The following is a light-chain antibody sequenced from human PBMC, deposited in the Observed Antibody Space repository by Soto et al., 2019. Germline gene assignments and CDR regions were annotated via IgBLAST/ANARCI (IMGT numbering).Light chain of an antibody. CDR1: QSVSSN. Sequence: EIVMTQSPATLSVSPGGRATLSCRASQSVSSNLAWYQQKPGQAPRLLIYGASTRATGFPARFSGSGSGTEFTLTISRLQSEDFAVYYCQQYNTWPLTFGGGTKVEIK. CDR2: GAS. V-gene: IGKV3-15*01. J-gene: IGKJ4*01. CDR3: QQYNTWPLT.